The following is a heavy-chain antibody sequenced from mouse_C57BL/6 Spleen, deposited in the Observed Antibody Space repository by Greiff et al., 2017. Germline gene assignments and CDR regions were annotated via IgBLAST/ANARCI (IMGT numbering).Heavy chain of an antibody. D-gene: IGHD2-4*01. CDR1: GYTFTEYT. Sequence: VQLVESGAELVKPGASVKLSCKASGYTFTEYTIHWVKQRSGQGLEWIGWFYPGSGSIKYNEKFKDKATLTADKSSSTVYMELSRLTSEDSAVYFCARRSYDYDGGRYFDVWGTGTTVTVSS. CDR3: ARRSYDYDGGRYFDV. CDR2: FYPGSGSI. J-gene: IGHJ1*03. V-gene: IGHV1-62-2*01.